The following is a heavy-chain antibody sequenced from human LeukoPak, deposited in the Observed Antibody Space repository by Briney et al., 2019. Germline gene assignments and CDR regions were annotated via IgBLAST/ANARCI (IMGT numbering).Heavy chain of an antibody. CDR1: GVSFSGYY. J-gene: IGHJ4*02. CDR3: ARVERFLEWSTSHDY. Sequence: PSETLSLTCAGYGVSFSGYYWSWLRQPPGKGLEWIGEINHSGSTNYNPSLKSRVTISVDTSKNQFSLKLSSVTAADTAVYYCARVERFLEWSTSHDYWGQGTLVTVSS. D-gene: IGHD3-3*01. CDR2: INHSGST. V-gene: IGHV4-34*01.